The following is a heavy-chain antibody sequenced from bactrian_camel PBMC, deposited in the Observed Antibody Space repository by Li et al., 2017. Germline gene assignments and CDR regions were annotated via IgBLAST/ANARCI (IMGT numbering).Heavy chain of an antibody. CDR3: VTDQGAWSVFDFAY. CDR1: GYTFRWCT. J-gene: IGHJ6*01. V-gene: IGHV3S9*01. D-gene: IGHD8*01. Sequence: HVQLVESGGGSVQAGGSLRLSCSASGYTFRWCTMGWYRQVPGKERELVSRIFSDRSALHADSVKGRFTISRDNAKNMLYLQMNSLKPEDTAVYFCVTDQGAWSVFDFAYWGQGTQVTVS. CDR2: IFSDRSA.